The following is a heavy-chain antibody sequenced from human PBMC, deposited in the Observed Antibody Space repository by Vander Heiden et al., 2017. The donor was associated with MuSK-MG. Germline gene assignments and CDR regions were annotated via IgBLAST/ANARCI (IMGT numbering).Heavy chain of an antibody. CDR3: ARYCSSTSCPEPRGR. CDR1: GFTFSDHY. J-gene: IGHJ4*02. CDR2: TRNKANSYTT. D-gene: IGHD2-2*01. V-gene: IGHV3-72*01. Sequence: EVQLVESGGGLVQPGGSLRLSCAASGFTFSDHYMDWVRQAPGKGLEWVGRTRNKANSYTTEYAASVKGRFTISRDDSKNSLYLQMNSLKTEDTAVYYCARYCSSTSCPEPRGRWGQGTLVTVS.